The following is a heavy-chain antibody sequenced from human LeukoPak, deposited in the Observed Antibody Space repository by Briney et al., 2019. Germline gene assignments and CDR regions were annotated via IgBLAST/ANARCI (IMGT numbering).Heavy chain of an antibody. V-gene: IGHV3-30*03. J-gene: IGHJ4*02. D-gene: IGHD5-24*01. CDR1: GLTFNNYG. Sequence: GGSLRLSCAASGLTFNNYGMHWVRQAPGKGLEWVAVISYDGSTKYYADSVKGRFTISRDNSKNTLYLQMNSLRAEDTAVYYCARGGTKMATIKFDYWGQGTLVTVSS. CDR2: ISYDGSTK. CDR3: ARGGTKMATIKFDY.